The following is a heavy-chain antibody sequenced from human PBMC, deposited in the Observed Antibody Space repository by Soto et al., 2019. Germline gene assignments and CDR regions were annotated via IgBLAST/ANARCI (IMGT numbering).Heavy chain of an antibody. CDR1: GGTLSSDS. V-gene: IGHV1-69*02. CDR2: IIPVIGIP. D-gene: IGHD5-12*01. Sequence: QVQLVQSGAELKKPGSSVKVSCMSSGGTLSSDSFSWVRQAPGQGLEWMGRIIPVIGIPNYAQKFQGRLTISADRSTTTGYMELSSLPSEDTAVYYCARVVDFYFDDWGQGTIVTFSS. CDR3: ARVVDFYFDD. J-gene: IGHJ4*02.